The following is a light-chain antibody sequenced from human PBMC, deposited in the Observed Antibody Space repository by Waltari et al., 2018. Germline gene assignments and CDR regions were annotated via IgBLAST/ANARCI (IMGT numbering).Light chain of an antibody. CDR3: SSYAGSNNFGV. J-gene: IGLJ2*01. CDR2: EVS. V-gene: IGLV2-8*01. CDR1: SMDVGGYNY. Sequence: QSALTQPPSASGSPGQSVTIPCTGTSMDVGGYNYVDWYQQHPGKAPKLMIYEVSKRPSGVPDRFSGSKSGNTASLTVSGLQAEDEADYYCSSYAGSNNFGVFGGGTKLTVL.